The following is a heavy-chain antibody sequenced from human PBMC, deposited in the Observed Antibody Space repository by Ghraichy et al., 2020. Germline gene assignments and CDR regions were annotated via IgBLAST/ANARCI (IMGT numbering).Heavy chain of an antibody. CDR3: AKDLTRTEAADWFDP. Sequence: GGSLRLSCAGSGFTFSNYHMSWVRQAPGKGLEWVSSISGSGGSTYYADSVKGRFAISRDNSKNTLYLQINSLSAEDTAFYYCAKDLTRTEAADWFDPRGQGILVTVSS. CDR1: GFTFSNYH. J-gene: IGHJ5*02. D-gene: IGHD6-13*01. V-gene: IGHV3-23*01. CDR2: ISGSGGST.